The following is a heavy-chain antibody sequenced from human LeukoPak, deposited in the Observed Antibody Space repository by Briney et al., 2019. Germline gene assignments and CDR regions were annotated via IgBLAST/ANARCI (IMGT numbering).Heavy chain of an antibody. D-gene: IGHD2-15*01. CDR1: GFTFSDYY. CDR2: ISSSGSTI. V-gene: IGHV3-11*04. Sequence: PGGSLRLSCAASGFTFSDYYMSWIRQAPGKGLEWVSYISSSGSTIYYADSVKGRFTISRDNAKNSLYLQMNSLRAEDTAVYYCASYCSGGSCYVGGGDYWGQGTLVTVSS. CDR3: ASYCSGGSCYVGGGDY. J-gene: IGHJ4*02.